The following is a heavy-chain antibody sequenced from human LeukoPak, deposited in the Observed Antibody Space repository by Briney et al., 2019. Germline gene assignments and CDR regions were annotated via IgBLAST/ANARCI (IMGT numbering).Heavy chain of an antibody. CDR3: AKAAPVGYSSSWYFPFDP. V-gene: IGHV3-23*01. CDR1: GFSFSSYA. J-gene: IGHJ5*02. D-gene: IGHD6-13*01. Sequence: GGSLRLSCAASGFSFSSYAMSWVRQAPGKGLEWVSSISRLSGNIYTHYADSVKGRFTISRDNSKNTLYLQMNSLRAEDTAVYYCAKAAPVGYSSSWYFPFDPWGQGTLVTVSS. CDR2: ISRLSGNIYT.